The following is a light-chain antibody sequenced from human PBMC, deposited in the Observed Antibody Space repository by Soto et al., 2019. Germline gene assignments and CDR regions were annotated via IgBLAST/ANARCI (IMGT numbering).Light chain of an antibody. CDR3: QQRSNRLT. Sequence: EIVLTQSPATLSLSPGERATLSCRASQSVSSYLAWYQQKPGQAPRLLIYDASNRATGIPARFSGSGSGTDFTLTISILEPDDFAVYYCQQRSNRLTFGGGTKVEIK. V-gene: IGKV3-11*01. CDR1: QSVSSY. CDR2: DAS. J-gene: IGKJ4*01.